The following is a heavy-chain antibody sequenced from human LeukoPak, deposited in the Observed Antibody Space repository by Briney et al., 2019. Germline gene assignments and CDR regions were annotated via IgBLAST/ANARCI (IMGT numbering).Heavy chain of an antibody. CDR3: VTAAHFDY. V-gene: IGHV5-51*01. Sequence: GESLKISCKGSGYRFTKHWIGCVRQMPEKGLEWIAIISAGDSDTRYSPSFQGQVTISVDKSISTAYLQWSSLKASDTAIYYSVTAAHFDYWGQGTLVTVSS. CDR1: GYRFTKHW. D-gene: IGHD6-13*01. J-gene: IGHJ4*02. CDR2: ISAGDSDT.